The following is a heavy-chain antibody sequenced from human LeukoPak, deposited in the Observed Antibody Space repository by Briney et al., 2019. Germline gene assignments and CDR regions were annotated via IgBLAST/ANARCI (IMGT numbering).Heavy chain of an antibody. Sequence: PGGSLRLYCAASGFTFSDSTIHWVRQASGKGLEWVARIRTVNNYAPEYAASVKGRFTISRDDAKNTAYLQMNSLKYEDTARYYCTSGPSGWTEFFRHWGQGTQVTVSS. CDR1: GFTFSDST. D-gene: IGHD6-19*01. V-gene: IGHV3-73*01. J-gene: IGHJ1*01. CDR3: TSGPSGWTEFFRH. CDR2: IRTVNNYAP.